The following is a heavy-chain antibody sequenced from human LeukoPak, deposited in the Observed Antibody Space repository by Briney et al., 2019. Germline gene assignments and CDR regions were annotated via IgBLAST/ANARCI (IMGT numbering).Heavy chain of an antibody. Sequence: GGSLRLSCAASGFTFSSYGMHWVRQAPGKGLEWVAVISYDGSNKYYADSVKGRFTISRDNSKNTLYLQMNSLRAEDTAVYYCAGGGTVTFPDYWGQGTLVTVSS. V-gene: IGHV3-30*03. CDR1: GFTFSSYG. J-gene: IGHJ4*02. CDR3: AGGGTVTFPDY. CDR2: ISYDGSNK. D-gene: IGHD4-17*01.